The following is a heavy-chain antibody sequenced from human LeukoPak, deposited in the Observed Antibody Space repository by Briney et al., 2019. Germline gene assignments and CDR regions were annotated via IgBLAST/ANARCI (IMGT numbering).Heavy chain of an antibody. D-gene: IGHD3-22*01. V-gene: IGHV1-24*01. CDR3: ARDLSIGPTSGAFDI. CDR1: GYTLTKMS. Sequence: ASVKVSCKVSGYTLTKMSMHWVRLAPGKGLEWMGGFDPINGETTYAQKFQGRVTMTEDTSTDTAYMELSSLRSEDTAVYYCARDLSIGPTSGAFDIWGQGTMVTVSS. CDR2: FDPINGET. J-gene: IGHJ3*02.